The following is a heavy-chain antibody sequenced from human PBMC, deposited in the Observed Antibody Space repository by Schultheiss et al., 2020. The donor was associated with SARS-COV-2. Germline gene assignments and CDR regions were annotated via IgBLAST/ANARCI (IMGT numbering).Heavy chain of an antibody. V-gene: IGHV3-30*07. CDR2: ISYDGSNK. Sequence: GGSLRLSCAASGFTFSSYAMHWVRQAPGKGLEWVAVISYDGSNKYYADSVKGRFTISRDNSKNTLYLQMNSLRAEDTAVYYCARFPSSIPTHIQHWGQGTLVTVSS. CDR1: GFTFSSYA. J-gene: IGHJ1*01. CDR3: ARFPSSIPTHIQH. D-gene: IGHD2-21*01.